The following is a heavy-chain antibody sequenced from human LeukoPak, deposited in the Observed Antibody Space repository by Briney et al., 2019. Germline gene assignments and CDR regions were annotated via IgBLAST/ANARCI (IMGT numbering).Heavy chain of an antibody. CDR1: GGSISSGDYY. D-gene: IGHD2-21*01. V-gene: IGHV4-30-4*01. CDR2: IYYSGST. J-gene: IGHJ5*02. Sequence: PSQTLSLTCTVSGGSISSGDYYWSWIRQPPGKGLEWIGYIYYSGSTYYNPSLKSRVTISVDTSKNQFSLKLSSVTAADTAVYYCATRSFVVKASFDPWGQGTLVTVSS. CDR3: ATRSFVVKASFDP.